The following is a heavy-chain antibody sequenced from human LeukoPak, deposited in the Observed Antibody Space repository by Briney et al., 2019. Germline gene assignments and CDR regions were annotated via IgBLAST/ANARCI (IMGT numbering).Heavy chain of an antibody. CDR3: ARQPHSYGPDYYYYYMDL. CDR1: GGSVHSYDHY. Sequence: PSDTLSLTCTVSGGSVHSYDHYWAWIRQPPGKGLEWMGTIYSSGTTSYNPSLKSRATISVDTSSNHFYLNLISVTAADTALYYCARQPHSYGPDYYYYYMDLWGTGTTVTVSS. CDR2: IYSSGTT. D-gene: IGHD5-18*01. V-gene: IGHV4-39*01. J-gene: IGHJ6*03.